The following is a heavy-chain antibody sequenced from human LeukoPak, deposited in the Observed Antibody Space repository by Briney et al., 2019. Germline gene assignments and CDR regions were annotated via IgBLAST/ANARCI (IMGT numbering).Heavy chain of an antibody. J-gene: IGHJ6*03. Sequence: GGSLRLSCAACGFTFDDYAMHWVRQAPGKGLEWVSLISWDGGSTYYADSVKGRFTISRDNSKNSLYLQMNSLRAEDTALYYCAKNPYYDFWSGYYYYYYMDVWGKGTTVTVSS. CDR2: ISWDGGST. D-gene: IGHD3-3*01. CDR1: GFTFDDYA. CDR3: AKNPYYDFWSGYYYYYYMDV. V-gene: IGHV3-43D*04.